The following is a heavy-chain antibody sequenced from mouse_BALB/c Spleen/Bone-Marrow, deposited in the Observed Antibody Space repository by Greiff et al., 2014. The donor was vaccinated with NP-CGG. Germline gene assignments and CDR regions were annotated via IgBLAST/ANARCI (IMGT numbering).Heavy chain of an antibody. CDR2: ILPGGGST. D-gene: IGHD3-1*01. V-gene: IGHV1-9*01. CDR1: GYTFSSYW. Sequence: QVQLQQSGAELMKPGASVKISCKTSGYTFSSYWIEWVKQRPGHGLEWIGEILPGGGSTNSNEKFKGKATFTADTSSNTAYMQLSSLTSEDSAVYYCARELGLRLAYWGQGTLVTVSA. J-gene: IGHJ3*01. CDR3: ARELGLRLAY.